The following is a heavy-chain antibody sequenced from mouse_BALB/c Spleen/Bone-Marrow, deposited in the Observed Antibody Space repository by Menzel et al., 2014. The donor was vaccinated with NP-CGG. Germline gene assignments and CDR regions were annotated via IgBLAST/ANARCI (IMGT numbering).Heavy chain of an antibody. CDR3: ARGNYYGNWFAY. V-gene: IGHV1-19*01. CDR1: GYTFTDYY. D-gene: IGHD2-1*01. CDR2: VNPYNGGT. Sequence: VQLQQPGPELVKPGASVKMSCKASGYTFTDYYMGWVKQSHGESFEWIGRVNPYNGGTSYNQKFKGKATLTVDKSSSTAYMELNSLTSEDSAVYYCARGNYYGNWFAYWGQGTLVTVSA. J-gene: IGHJ3*01.